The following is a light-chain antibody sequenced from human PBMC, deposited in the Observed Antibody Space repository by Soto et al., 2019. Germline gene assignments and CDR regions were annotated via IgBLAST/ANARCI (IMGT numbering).Light chain of an antibody. J-gene: IGKJ1*01. V-gene: IGKV3-20*01. CDR2: GAS. CDR1: QSVSDTY. CDR3: QFGTLVWT. Sequence: EIVLTQSLGTLSLSPGERATLSCRASQSVSDTYLAWYQQKPGQPPRLLIYGASNRATGIPDRFSGSGSGTDFTLTVSRLEPEDFAVYYCQFGTLVWTFGQGTKVEIK.